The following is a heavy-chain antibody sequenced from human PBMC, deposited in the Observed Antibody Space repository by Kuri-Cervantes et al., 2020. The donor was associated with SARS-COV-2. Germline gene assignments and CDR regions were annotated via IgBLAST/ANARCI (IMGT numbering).Heavy chain of an antibody. CDR3: ARDRLERYCSSTSCYTDLDY. CDR1: GYTFTSYV. V-gene: IGHV1-18*01. J-gene: IGHJ4*02. Sequence: ASVKVSCKASGYTFTSYVISWVRQAPGQGLEWMGWISAYNGNTNYAQKLQGRVTMTTDTSTSTAYMELRSLRSDDTAVYYCARDRLERYCSSTSCYTDLDYWGQGTLVTVSS. CDR2: ISAYNGNT. D-gene: IGHD2-2*02.